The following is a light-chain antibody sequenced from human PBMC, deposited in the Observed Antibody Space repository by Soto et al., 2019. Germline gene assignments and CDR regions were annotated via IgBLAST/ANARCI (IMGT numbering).Light chain of an antibody. V-gene: IGKV2D-29*01. CDR3: MQSIQLPVT. CDR2: EVS. CDR1: QSLLNSDGKTY. J-gene: IGKJ4*01. Sequence: DIVMTQTPASLSVTPGQSASISCKSSQSLLNSDGKTYLYWYLQKAGQPPQLLIFEVSTRFSGVSGRVSGSGSGTYFTLKISRVEAEDVGTYYCMQSIQLPVTFGGGTKVEI.